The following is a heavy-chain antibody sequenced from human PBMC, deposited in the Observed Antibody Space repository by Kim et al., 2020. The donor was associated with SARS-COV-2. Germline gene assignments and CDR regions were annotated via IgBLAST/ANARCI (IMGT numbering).Heavy chain of an antibody. CDR3: ASATYYDFWSGSGAWLTGYGMDV. CDR1: GYTFTGYY. V-gene: IGHV1-2*02. Sequence: ASVKVSCKASGYTFTGYYMHWVRQAPGQGLEWMGWINPNSGGTNYAQKFQGRVTMTRDTSISTAYMELSRLRSDDTAVYYCASATYYDFWSGSGAWLTGYGMDVWGQGTTVTVSS. J-gene: IGHJ6*02. CDR2: INPNSGGT. D-gene: IGHD3-3*01.